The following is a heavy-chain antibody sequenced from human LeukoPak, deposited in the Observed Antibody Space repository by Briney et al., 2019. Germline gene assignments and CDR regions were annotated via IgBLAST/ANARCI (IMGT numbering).Heavy chain of an antibody. CDR2: VYYSGST. V-gene: IGHV4-30-4*08. CDR1: GGSISSGDYY. J-gene: IGHJ4*02. D-gene: IGHD2-2*01. CDR3: AREDIVPAAPFDY. Sequence: SQTLSLTCTVSGGSISSGDYYWSWIRQPPGKGLEWIGYVYYSGSTYYNPSLKSRVTISVDTSKNRFSLKLSSVTAADTAVYYCAREDIVPAAPFDYWGQGTLVTVSS.